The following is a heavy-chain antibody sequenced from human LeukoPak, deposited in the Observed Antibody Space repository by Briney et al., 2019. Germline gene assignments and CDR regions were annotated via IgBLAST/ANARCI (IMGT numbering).Heavy chain of an antibody. CDR2: ISGSGGST. J-gene: IGHJ4*02. D-gene: IGHD3-3*01. V-gene: IGHV3-23*01. CDR3: AKDSEPTYDFWSGYPTWDY. CDR1: GFTFSSYA. Sequence: GGSLRLSCAASGFTFSSYAMSWVRQAPGKGLEWVSAISGSGGSTYYADSVKGRFTISRDNSKNALYLQMNSLRAEDTAVYYCAKDSEPTYDFWSGYPTWDYWGQGTLVTVSS.